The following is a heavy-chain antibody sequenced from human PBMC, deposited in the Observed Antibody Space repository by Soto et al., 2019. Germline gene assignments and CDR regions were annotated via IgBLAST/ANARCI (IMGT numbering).Heavy chain of an antibody. CDR2: ISDTSVYK. J-gene: IGHJ4*02. CDR3: ARGNWNIDY. V-gene: IGHV3-21*01. D-gene: IGHD1-20*01. CDR1: GFTFSSDS. Sequence: GGSLRLSCAASGFTFSSDSMNWVRQAPGKGLEWVSYISDTSVYKYYAHTVKGRFTISRDNAKNSLYLQMNSLRAEDTAVYFCARGNWNIDYWGQGTLVTVSS.